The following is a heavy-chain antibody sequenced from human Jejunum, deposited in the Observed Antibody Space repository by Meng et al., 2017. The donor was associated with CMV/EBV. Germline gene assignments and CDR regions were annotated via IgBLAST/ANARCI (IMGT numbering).Heavy chain of an antibody. CDR3: ARDPFDYRFDP. CDR1: GYTFTDFG. V-gene: IGHV1-18*01. D-gene: IGHD5-12*01. J-gene: IGHJ5*02. CDR2: ISTTTGNT. Sequence: SCEASGYTFTDFGISWVRQAPGQGLEWMGWISTTTGNTNYAQKIQGRVTMTTDTSTSTAYMELRNLKSDDTAVYYCARDPFDYRFDPWGQGTLVTVSS.